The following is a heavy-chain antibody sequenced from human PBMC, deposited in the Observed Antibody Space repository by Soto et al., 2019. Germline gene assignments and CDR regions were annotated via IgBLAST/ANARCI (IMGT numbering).Heavy chain of an antibody. CDR2: IIPILGIA. Sequence: ASVKVSCKASGGTFSSYTISWVRQAPGQGLEWMGRIIPILGIANYAQKFQGRVTITADKSTSTAYMELSSLRSEDTAVYYCAIRDANSGYPFDYWGQGTLVTVSS. CDR3: AIRDANSGYPFDY. D-gene: IGHD5-12*01. J-gene: IGHJ4*02. V-gene: IGHV1-69*02. CDR1: GGTFSSYT.